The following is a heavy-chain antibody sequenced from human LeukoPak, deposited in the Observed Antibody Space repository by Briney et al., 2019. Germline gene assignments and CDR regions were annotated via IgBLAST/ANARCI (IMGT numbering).Heavy chain of an antibody. Sequence: PSGTLSLTCAVSGGSISSSNWWSWVRQPPGKGLEWIGEIYHSGSTNYNPSLKSRVTISVDKSKNQFSLKLSSVTPEDTAVYYCARDPSDSSGWYFDYWGQGTLVTVSS. J-gene: IGHJ4*02. D-gene: IGHD6-19*01. V-gene: IGHV4-4*02. CDR3: ARDPSDSSGWYFDY. CDR2: IYHSGST. CDR1: GGSISSSNW.